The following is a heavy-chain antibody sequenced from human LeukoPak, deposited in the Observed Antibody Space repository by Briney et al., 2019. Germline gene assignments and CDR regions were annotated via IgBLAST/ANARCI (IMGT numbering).Heavy chain of an antibody. CDR2: ISYDGSNK. D-gene: IGHD6-13*01. Sequence: GGSLRLSCAASGFTFSSYGMHWDRQAPGKGLEWVAVISYDGSNKYYADSVKGRFTISRDNSKNALYLQMNSLRAEDAAVYYCAKVGYSSSWYYFDYWGQGTLVTVSS. V-gene: IGHV3-30*18. CDR1: GFTFSSYG. J-gene: IGHJ4*02. CDR3: AKVGYSSSWYYFDY.